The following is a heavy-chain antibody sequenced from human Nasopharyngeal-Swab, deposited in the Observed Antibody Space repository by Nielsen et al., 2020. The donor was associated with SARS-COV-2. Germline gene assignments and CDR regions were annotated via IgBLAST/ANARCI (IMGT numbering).Heavy chain of an antibody. CDR3: AKVFDSAWATGAFDI. Sequence: GGSLTLSCAASGFTFSSYGMHWVRQAPGKGLEWVAVISYDGSNKYNADPVKGRFTIPGDNSKNTLYLQMNSLRAEDTAVYYCAKVFDSAWATGAFDIWGQGTMVTVSS. J-gene: IGHJ3*02. CDR2: ISYDGSNK. D-gene: IGHD1-26*01. CDR1: GFTFSSYG. V-gene: IGHV3-30*18.